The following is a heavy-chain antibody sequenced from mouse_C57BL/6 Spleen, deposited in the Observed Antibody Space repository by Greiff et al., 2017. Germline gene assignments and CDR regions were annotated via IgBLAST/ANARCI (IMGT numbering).Heavy chain of an antibody. CDR2: IWTGGGT. J-gene: IGHJ4*01. CDR1: GFSLTSYA. Sequence: QVQLKESGPGLVAPSQSLSITCTVSGFSLTSYAISWVRQPPGKGLEWLGVIWTGGGTNSNSALKSRLSIIKDNSKRQVFLKMNRLQTDDTAMYYFARGENYAMDYWGQGTLVTVSS. V-gene: IGHV2-9-1*01. CDR3: ARGENYAMDY.